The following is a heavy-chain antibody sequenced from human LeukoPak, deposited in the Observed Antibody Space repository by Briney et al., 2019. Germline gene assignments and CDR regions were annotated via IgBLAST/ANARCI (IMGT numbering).Heavy chain of an antibody. J-gene: IGHJ4*02. CDR3: ARQAPLAYFDF. Sequence: GESLKISCKGSGYSFTNNWVGWVRQMPVKGLEWMGIIYPDDSDTRYSPSFRGQVTISADKSISTAYLQWSSLKASDTAMYYCARQAPLAYFDFWGQGTLVTVSS. CDR2: IYPDDSDT. CDR1: GYSFTNNW. V-gene: IGHV5-51*01.